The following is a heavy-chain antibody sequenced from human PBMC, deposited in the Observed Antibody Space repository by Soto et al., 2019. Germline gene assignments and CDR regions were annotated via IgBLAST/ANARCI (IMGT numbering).Heavy chain of an antibody. V-gene: IGHV1-69*04. J-gene: IGHJ4*02. CDR3: ARDSDYGDSVHFDY. CDR1: GGTFSSYT. CDR2: IIPILGIA. D-gene: IGHD4-17*01. Sequence: SVKVSCKASGGTFSSYTISWVRQAPGQGLEWMGRIIPILGIANYAQKFQGRVTITADKSTSTAYMELSSLRSEDTAVYYCARDSDYGDSVHFDYWGQGTLVTVSS.